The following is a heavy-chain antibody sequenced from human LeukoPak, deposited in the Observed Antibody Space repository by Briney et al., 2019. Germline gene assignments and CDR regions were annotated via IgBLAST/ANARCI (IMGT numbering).Heavy chain of an antibody. J-gene: IGHJ4*02. CDR3: ARVGHRYYGSDDGFDY. CDR1: GGSISSYY. CDR2: IYYSGST. D-gene: IGHD3-10*01. Sequence: PSETLSLTCTVSGGSISSYYWSWIRQPPGKGLEWIGYIYYSGSTNYNPSLKSRVTISVDTSKNQFSLKLSSVTAADTAVYYCARVGHRYYGSDDGFDYWGQGTLVTVSS. V-gene: IGHV4-59*01.